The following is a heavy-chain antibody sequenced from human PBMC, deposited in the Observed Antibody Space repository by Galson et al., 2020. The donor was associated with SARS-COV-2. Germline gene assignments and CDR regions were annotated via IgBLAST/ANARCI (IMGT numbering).Heavy chain of an antibody. Sequence: GGSLRPSCAPSGFTLDAYAIHWVRQPQGKGLKWVSGFRWNGGITTYATSVRGGLTISRDNARNSLYLQMKSLRAEDTALYYWTNATHGAAPAGYYYGLDVWGHGTTVTVSS. D-gene: IGHD2-8*01. J-gene: IGHJ6*02. CDR2: FRWNGGIT. CDR1: GFTLDAYA. V-gene: IGHV3-9*01. CDR3: TNATHGAAPAGYYYGLDV.